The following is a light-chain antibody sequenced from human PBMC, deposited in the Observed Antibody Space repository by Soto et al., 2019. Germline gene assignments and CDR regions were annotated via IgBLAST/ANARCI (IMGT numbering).Light chain of an antibody. J-gene: IGKJ1*01. V-gene: IGKV3-15*01. CDR2: GSS. Sequence: EVVMTQSPVTLSVSPGERATLSCRASQSITTNLAWYQQKPGQAPRLLIYGSSTRATGVPARFSGSGSGTQFTLTIISLQSEDFAIYYCQQYNDWPPKRTFGQGTRVDFK. CDR3: QQYNDWPPKRT. CDR1: QSITTN.